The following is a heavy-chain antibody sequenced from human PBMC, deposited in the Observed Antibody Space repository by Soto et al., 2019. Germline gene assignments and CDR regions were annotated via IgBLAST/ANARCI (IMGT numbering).Heavy chain of an antibody. CDR2: IYYSGST. Sequence: ETLSLTCTVSCGSISSYYWSWVRQPPGKGLEWIGYIYYSGSTNYNPSLKSRVTISVDTSKNQFSLKLSSVTAADTAVYYCARVRGYYDSSGYYGNWFDPWGQGTLVTVSS. V-gene: IGHV4-59*01. CDR3: ARVRGYYDSSGYYGNWFDP. D-gene: IGHD3-22*01. CDR1: CGSISSYY. J-gene: IGHJ5*02.